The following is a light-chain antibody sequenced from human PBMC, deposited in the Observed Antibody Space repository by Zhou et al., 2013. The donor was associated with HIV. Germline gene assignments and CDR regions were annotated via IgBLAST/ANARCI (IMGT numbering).Light chain of an antibody. Sequence: EVVLTQSPATLSLSPGDRATLSCRASQSVSHYLAWYQQKPGQAPRLLIYDASNRATGIPARFSGSGSGTDFTLTISSLEPEDFAVYYCQQYNNWPPWTFGQGTRVEIK. CDR3: QQYNNWPPWT. CDR2: DAS. CDR1: QSVSHY. J-gene: IGKJ1*01. V-gene: IGKV3-11*01.